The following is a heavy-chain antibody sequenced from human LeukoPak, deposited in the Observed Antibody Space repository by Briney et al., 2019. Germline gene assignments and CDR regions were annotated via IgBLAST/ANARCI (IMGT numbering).Heavy chain of an antibody. CDR1: GYTFTSYA. V-gene: IGHV7-4-1*02. D-gene: IGHD6-19*01. J-gene: IGHJ4*02. Sequence: ASVKVSCKASGYTFTSYAMNWVRQAPGQGLEWMGWINTNTGNPTYARGFTGRFVFSLDTSVSTAYLQISSLKAEDTAVYYCARDWRESIAVAFFDYWGQGTLVTVSS. CDR3: ARDWRESIAVAFFDY. CDR2: INTNTGNP.